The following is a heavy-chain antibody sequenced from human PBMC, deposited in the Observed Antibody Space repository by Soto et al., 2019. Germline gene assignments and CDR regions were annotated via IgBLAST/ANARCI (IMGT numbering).Heavy chain of an antibody. Sequence: GASVKVSCKASGYTFTSYGISWVRQAPGQGLEWMGWISAYNGNTNYAQKLQGRVTMTTDTSTSTAYMELRSLRSDDTAVYYCARVSHRHVNIVVVVAATFFDWFDPWGQGTLVTVSS. CDR3: ARVSHRHVNIVVVVAATFFDWFDP. V-gene: IGHV1-18*01. J-gene: IGHJ5*02. CDR2: ISAYNGNT. CDR1: GYTFTSYG. D-gene: IGHD2-15*01.